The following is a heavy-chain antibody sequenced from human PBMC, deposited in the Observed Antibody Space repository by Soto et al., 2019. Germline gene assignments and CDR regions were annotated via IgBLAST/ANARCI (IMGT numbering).Heavy chain of an antibody. CDR3: ARDQDGSYYYYYGMDV. D-gene: IGHD1-26*01. CDR2: INAGNGNT. J-gene: IGHJ6*02. V-gene: IGHV1-3*01. CDR1: GYTFTSYA. Sequence: ASVKVSCKASGYTFTSYAMHWVRQAPGQRLEWMRWINAGNGNTKYSQKYQGRVTITRDTSASTAYMELSSLRSEDTAVYYCARDQDGSYYYYYGMDVWGQGTTVTVSS.